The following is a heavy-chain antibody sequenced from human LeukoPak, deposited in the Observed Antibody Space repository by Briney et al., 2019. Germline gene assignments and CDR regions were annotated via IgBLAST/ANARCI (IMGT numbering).Heavy chain of an antibody. CDR3: ALSTTVGSPFDY. CDR1: GFSLSTSGVD. Sequence: GPTLVNPTQTLTLPCTFSGFSLSTSGVDVGWIRQPPGKALEWLALIYWNDDKRYSPSLKSRLTITKDTSKNQVVLTMTNMDPVDTATYYCALSTTVGSPFDYWGQGTLVTVSS. V-gene: IGHV2-5*01. CDR2: IYWNDDK. J-gene: IGHJ4*02. D-gene: IGHD1-1*01.